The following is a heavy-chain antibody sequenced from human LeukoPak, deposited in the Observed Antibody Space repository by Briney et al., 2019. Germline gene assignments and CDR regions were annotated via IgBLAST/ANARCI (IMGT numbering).Heavy chain of an antibody. CDR3: ARLSINWFDP. D-gene: IGHD3-16*02. Sequence: SETLSLTCTVSGGSISSSSYYWSWIRQPPGKGLEWIGYIYYSGSTNYNPSLKSRVTISVDTSKNQFSLKLSSVTAADTAVYYCARLSINWFDPWGQGTLVTVSS. CDR1: GGSISSSSYY. V-gene: IGHV4-61*01. CDR2: IYYSGST. J-gene: IGHJ5*02.